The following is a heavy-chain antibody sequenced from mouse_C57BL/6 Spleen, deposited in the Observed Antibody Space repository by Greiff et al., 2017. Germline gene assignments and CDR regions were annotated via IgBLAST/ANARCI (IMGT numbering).Heavy chain of an antibody. V-gene: IGHV14-2*01. D-gene: IGHD1-1*01. Sequence: VQLQQPGAELVKPGASVKLSCTASGFNIKDYYMPWVKQRTEQGLEWIGRIDPEDGETKYAPKFQGKATITADTSSNTAYLQLSSLTSEDTAVYYCARALTTVGEYFDVWGTGTTVTVSS. J-gene: IGHJ1*03. CDR2: IDPEDGET. CDR3: ARALTTVGEYFDV. CDR1: GFNIKDYY.